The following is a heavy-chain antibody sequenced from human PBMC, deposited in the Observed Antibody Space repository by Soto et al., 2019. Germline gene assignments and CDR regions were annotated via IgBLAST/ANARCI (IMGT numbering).Heavy chain of an antibody. Sequence: GGSLRLSCEASGFTFNIYTMNWVRQAPWKGLEWVSSISGNGAYVYYADSVRGRFTVSRDNAKNSVFLLMDSLRPEDTGVYFCKGGPDYWGQGTLVTVSS. V-gene: IGHV3-21*01. J-gene: IGHJ4*02. D-gene: IGHD3-16*01. CDR1: GFTFNIYT. CDR2: ISGNGAYV. CDR3: KGGPDY.